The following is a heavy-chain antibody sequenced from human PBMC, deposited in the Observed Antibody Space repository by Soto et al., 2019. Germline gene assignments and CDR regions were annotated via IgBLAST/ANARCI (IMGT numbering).Heavy chain of an antibody. J-gene: IGHJ6*02. CDR3: ARGPGGGYCSSTSCYRDYGMDV. V-gene: IGHV1-69*01. CDR2: IIPIFGTA. CDR1: GGTFSSYA. D-gene: IGHD2-2*02. Sequence: QVQLVQSGAEVQKPGSSVKVSCKASGGTFSSYAISWVRQAPGQGLEWMGGIIPIFGTANYAQKFQGRVTITADESTSTAYMELSSLRSEDTAVYYCARGPGGGYCSSTSCYRDYGMDVWGQGTTVTVSS.